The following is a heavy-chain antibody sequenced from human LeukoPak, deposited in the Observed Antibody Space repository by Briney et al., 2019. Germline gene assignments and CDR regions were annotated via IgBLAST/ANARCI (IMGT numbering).Heavy chain of an antibody. CDR2: INPNSGGT. J-gene: IGHJ5*02. Sequence: ASVTVSCKASGYTLTGYYMHWVRQAPGQGLEWMGWINPNSGGTNYAQKFQGRVTMTRDTSISTAYMELSRLRSDDTAVYYCAREDTAMGYNWFDPWGQGTLVTVSS. CDR3: AREDTAMGYNWFDP. V-gene: IGHV1-2*02. CDR1: GYTLTGYY. D-gene: IGHD5-18*01.